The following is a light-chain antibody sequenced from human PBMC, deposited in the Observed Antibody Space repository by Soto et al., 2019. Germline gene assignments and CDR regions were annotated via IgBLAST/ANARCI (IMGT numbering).Light chain of an antibody. CDR2: DAS. CDR3: QQHISWPLT. V-gene: IGKV3-11*01. Sequence: EIVLTQSPATLSLSPGERATLSCRASQSVTNSLVLYHQKPGQAPSLLVYDASNRATGIPNRFSGSGSGTDFTLTINNREPEDFAGYYCQQHISWPLTFGGGTKVEIK. CDR1: QSVTNS. J-gene: IGKJ4*01.